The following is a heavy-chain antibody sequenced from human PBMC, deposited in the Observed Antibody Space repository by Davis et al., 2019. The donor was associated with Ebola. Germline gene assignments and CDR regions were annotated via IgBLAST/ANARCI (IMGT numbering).Heavy chain of an antibody. CDR3: ARGRDIVVVVAATVLGIKDYYYGMDV. Sequence: AASVKVSCKASGGTFINYAISWVRQAPGQGLEWMGGIIPIFGTAKYAQKFQGRVTITADESTSTAYMELRSLRSEDTAVYYCARGRDIVVVVAATVLGIKDYYYGMDVWGKGTTVTVSS. CDR1: GGTFINYA. CDR2: IIPIFGTA. V-gene: IGHV1-69*13. J-gene: IGHJ6*04. D-gene: IGHD2-15*01.